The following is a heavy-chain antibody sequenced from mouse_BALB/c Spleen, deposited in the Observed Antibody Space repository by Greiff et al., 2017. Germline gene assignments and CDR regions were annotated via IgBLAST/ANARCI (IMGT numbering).Heavy chain of an antibody. CDR2: INPSTGYT. J-gene: IGHJ4*01. D-gene: IGHD3-1*01. CDR1: GYTFTSYW. Sequence: QVHVKQSGAELAKPGASVKMSCKASGYTFTSYWMHWVKQRPGQGLEWIGYINPSTGYTEYNQKFKDKATLTADKSSSTAYMQLSSLTSEDSAVYYCARTNSSGYGYAMDYWGQGTSVTVSS. V-gene: IGHV1-7*01. CDR3: ARTNSSGYGYAMDY.